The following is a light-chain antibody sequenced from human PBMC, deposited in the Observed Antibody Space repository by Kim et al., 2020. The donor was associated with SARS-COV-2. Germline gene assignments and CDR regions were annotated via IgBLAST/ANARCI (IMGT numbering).Light chain of an antibody. V-gene: IGKV3-20*01. CDR2: GAS. J-gene: IGKJ1*01. CDR1: QSVSSNY. CDR3: QQYSSSPAT. Sequence: PGERATLSGRASQSVSSNYLAWYQQKPGQAPRLLIYGASSRATGIPDRFSGSGSGTDFTLTITRLEPEDFAVYYCQQYSSSPATFGQGTKVDI.